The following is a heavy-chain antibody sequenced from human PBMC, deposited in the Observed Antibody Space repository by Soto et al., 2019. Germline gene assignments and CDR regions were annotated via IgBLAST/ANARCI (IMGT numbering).Heavy chain of an antibody. D-gene: IGHD4-17*01. CDR1: GFSLSTSGVG. CDR2: IYWDDDK. J-gene: IGHJ3*02. CDR3: AHRPAWGDDYGDYVDAFDI. Sequence: QITLKESGPTLVKPTQTLTLTCTFSGFSLSTSGVGVGWIRQPPGKALEWLALIYWDDDKRYSPSLKSRLTITKDTSKHQMVLTMTNMDPVDTATYYCAHRPAWGDDYGDYVDAFDIWGQGTMVTVSS. V-gene: IGHV2-5*02.